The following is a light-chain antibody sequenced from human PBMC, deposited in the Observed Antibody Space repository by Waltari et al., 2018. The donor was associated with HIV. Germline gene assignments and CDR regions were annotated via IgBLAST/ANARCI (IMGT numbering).Light chain of an antibody. Sequence: QTVVTQEPSFSVSPGGTVTLTCRLSSGSVPPSYYPSWYQQTPGQAPRTLIYSTNTRSSGVPDRFSGSILGNKAALTITGAQADDESDYYCVLYMGSGISVFGGGTQLTVL. CDR2: STN. J-gene: IGLJ7*01. CDR1: SGSVPPSYY. V-gene: IGLV8-61*01. CDR3: VLYMGSGISV.